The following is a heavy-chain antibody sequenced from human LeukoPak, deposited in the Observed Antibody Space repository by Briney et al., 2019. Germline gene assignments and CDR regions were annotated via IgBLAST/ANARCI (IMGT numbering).Heavy chain of an antibody. J-gene: IGHJ4*02. Sequence: PGGSLRLSCAASGFTVSSNYTSWVRQAPGKGLEWVSVIYSGGSTYYADSVKGRFTISRDNSKNTLYLQMNSLRAEDTAVYYCARDKYSSSSPYFDYWGQGTLVTVSS. CDR2: IYSGGST. CDR1: GFTVSSNY. CDR3: ARDKYSSSSPYFDY. V-gene: IGHV3-53*01. D-gene: IGHD6-6*01.